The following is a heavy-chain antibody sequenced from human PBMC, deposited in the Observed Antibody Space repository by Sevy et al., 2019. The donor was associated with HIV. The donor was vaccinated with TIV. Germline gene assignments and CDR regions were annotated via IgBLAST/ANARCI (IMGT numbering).Heavy chain of an antibody. J-gene: IGHJ4*02. CDR1: GFTFSSYA. CDR3: ARGSGYYDILTGYYFDY. Sequence: GGSLRLSCAASGFTFSSYAMHWVRQAPGKGLEWVAVISYDGSNKYYADSVKGRFTISRDNSKNTLYLQMNSLRAEDTAVYYCARGSGYYDILTGYYFDYWGQGTLVTVSS. D-gene: IGHD3-9*01. CDR2: ISYDGSNK. V-gene: IGHV3-30-3*01.